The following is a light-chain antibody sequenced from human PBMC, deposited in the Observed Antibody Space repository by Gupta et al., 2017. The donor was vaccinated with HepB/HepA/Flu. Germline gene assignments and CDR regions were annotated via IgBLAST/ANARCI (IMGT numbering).Light chain of an antibody. CDR2: GAS. V-gene: IGKV3-15*01. Sequence: NLAWYQQKPGQAPRLLIYGASTRATGIPARFSGSGSGTEFTLTISSLQSEDFAVYYCQQYNNFRTFGQGTKVEIK. CDR3: QQYNNFRT. J-gene: IGKJ1*01. CDR1: N.